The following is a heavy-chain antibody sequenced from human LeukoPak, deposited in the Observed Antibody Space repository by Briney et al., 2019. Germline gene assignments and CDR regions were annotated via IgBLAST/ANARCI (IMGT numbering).Heavy chain of an antibody. J-gene: IGHJ4*02. Sequence: GGSLRLSCAASGFTFSSYAMNWVRQAPGKGLEWVSAISGSGVSTYYADSVKGRFTISRDNSKNTLYLQMSSLGAEDTAVYYCAKGDCSSTSCCFGCWGQGTLVTVSS. D-gene: IGHD2-2*01. CDR2: ISGSGVST. CDR3: AKGDCSSTSCCFGC. V-gene: IGHV3-23*01. CDR1: GFTFSSYA.